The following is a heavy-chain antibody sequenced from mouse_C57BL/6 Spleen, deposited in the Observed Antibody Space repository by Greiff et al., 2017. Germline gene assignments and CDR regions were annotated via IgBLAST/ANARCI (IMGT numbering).Heavy chain of an antibody. CDR3: ATRPDYGNCWDFDV. CDR1: GYTFTSYW. D-gene: IGHD2-1*01. J-gene: IGHJ1*03. V-gene: IGHV1-55*01. Sequence: QVQLKQPGAELVKPGASVKMSCKASGYTFTSYWITWVKQRPGQGLEWIGDIYPGSGSTNYNEKFKSKATLTVDTSSSTAYMQLSSLTSEDSAVYYCATRPDYGNCWDFDVWGTGTTVTVA. CDR2: IYPGSGST.